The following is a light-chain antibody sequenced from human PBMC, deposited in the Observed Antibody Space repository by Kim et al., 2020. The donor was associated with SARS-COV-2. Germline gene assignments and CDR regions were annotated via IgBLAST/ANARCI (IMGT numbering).Light chain of an antibody. Sequence: SSLSASVGDRVTITCQASQDISNYLNWYQQKPGKAPKLLIYDASNLETGVPSRFSGSGSGTDFTFTISSLQPEDIATYYCQQPWTFGQGTKVEIK. CDR2: DAS. V-gene: IGKV1-33*01. J-gene: IGKJ1*01. CDR3: QQPWT. CDR1: QDISNY.